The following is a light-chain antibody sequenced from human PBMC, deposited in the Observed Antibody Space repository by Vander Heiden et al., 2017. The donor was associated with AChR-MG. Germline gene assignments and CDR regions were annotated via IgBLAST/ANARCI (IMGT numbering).Light chain of an antibody. CDR2: GNS. J-gene: IGLJ2*01. Sequence: QSVLTHPPSVSGAPGLRVTISCTGSSSNIGAGYDVHGYQQVPGTAPKLLIYGNSNRPSGVPDRFTGSKSGTSASLAITGLQAEDEADYYCQSYDSSLSGVVFGGGTKLTVL. V-gene: IGLV1-40*01. CDR1: SSNIGAGYD. CDR3: QSYDSSLSGVV.